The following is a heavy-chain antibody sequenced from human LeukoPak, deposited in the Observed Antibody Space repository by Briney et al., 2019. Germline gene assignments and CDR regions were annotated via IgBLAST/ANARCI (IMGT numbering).Heavy chain of an antibody. Sequence: ASETLSLTCTVSGGSISSGGYYWSWIRQHPGKGLEWIGYIYHSGSTYYNPSLKSRVTISVDTSKNQFSLKLSSVTAADTAVYYCARDPAPTVTTNVWAFDIWGQGTMVTVSS. V-gene: IGHV4-31*03. J-gene: IGHJ3*02. CDR3: ARDPAPTVTTNVWAFDI. CDR1: GGSISSGGYY. CDR2: IYHSGST. D-gene: IGHD4-17*01.